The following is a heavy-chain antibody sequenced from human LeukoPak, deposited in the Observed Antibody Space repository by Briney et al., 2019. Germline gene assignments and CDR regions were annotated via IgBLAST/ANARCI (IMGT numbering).Heavy chain of an antibody. Sequence: GGSLRLSCAASGFTFSSYAMSWVRQAPGKGLEWVSAISGSGGSTYYADSVKGRFTISRDNAKNSLYLQMNSLRAEDTAVYYCARVYGWFGDNDYWGQGTLVTVSS. CDR2: ISGSGGST. CDR1: GFTFSSYA. D-gene: IGHD3-10*01. V-gene: IGHV3-23*01. CDR3: ARVYGWFGDNDY. J-gene: IGHJ4*02.